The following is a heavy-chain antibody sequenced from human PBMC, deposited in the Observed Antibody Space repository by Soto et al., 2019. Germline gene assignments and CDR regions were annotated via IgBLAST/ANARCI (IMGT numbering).Heavy chain of an antibody. J-gene: IGHJ5*02. D-gene: IGHD1-1*01. Sequence: PSETLSLTCTVSGSSITNNYWSWIRQSPGKGLEWIGCSYYSGSTSYDPSLRSRVTISIDTSKTQFSLRLRSGTAADTAVYYCARRQNWNNLFDTWGQGTLVTVSS. CDR3: ARRQNWNNLFDT. CDR2: SYYSGST. CDR1: GSSITNNY. V-gene: IGHV4-59*08.